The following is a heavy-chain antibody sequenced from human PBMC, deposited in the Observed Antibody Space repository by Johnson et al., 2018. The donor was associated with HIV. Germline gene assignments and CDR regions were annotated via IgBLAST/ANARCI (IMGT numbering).Heavy chain of an antibody. Sequence: QVQLVESGGGVVQPGRSLRLFCAASGFTFNSYAMHCVRQAPGKGLEWVAVISYDGSNKYYADSVKGRFTISRDNSKNTLYLQMNSLRAEDTAVYYCARDKVDEAFEIWGQGTMVTVSS. CDR3: ARDKVDEAFEI. CDR1: GFTFNSYA. CDR2: ISYDGSNK. V-gene: IGHV3-30-3*01. J-gene: IGHJ3*02. D-gene: IGHD1-26*01.